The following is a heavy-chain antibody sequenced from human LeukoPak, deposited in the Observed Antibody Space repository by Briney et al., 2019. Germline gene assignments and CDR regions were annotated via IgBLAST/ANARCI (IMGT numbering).Heavy chain of an antibody. V-gene: IGHV3-21*01. D-gene: IGHD3-10*01. CDR3: AREGLAGENFDY. CDR2: ISSSSSYI. Sequence: GGSLRLSCAASGFTFSSYSMNWVRQAPGKGLEWVSSISSSSSYIYYADSVKGRFTISRDNAKNSLYLQMNSLRAEDTAVYYCAREGLAGENFDYWGQGTLVTVSS. J-gene: IGHJ4*02. CDR1: GFTFSSYS.